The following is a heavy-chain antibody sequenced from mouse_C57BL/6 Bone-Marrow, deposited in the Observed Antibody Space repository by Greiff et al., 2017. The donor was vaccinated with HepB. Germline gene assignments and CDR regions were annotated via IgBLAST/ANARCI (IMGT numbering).Heavy chain of an antibody. J-gene: IGHJ3*01. CDR3: ASITTVVATH. CDR1: GFTFSSYA. V-gene: IGHV5-4*03. CDR2: ISDGGSYT. Sequence: EVKLVESGGGLVKPGGSLKLSCAAYGFTFSSYAMSWVRQTPEKRLEWVATISDGGSYTYYPDNVKGRFTISRDNAKNNLYLQMSHLKSEDTALYYCASITTVVATHWGQGTLVTVSA. D-gene: IGHD1-1*01.